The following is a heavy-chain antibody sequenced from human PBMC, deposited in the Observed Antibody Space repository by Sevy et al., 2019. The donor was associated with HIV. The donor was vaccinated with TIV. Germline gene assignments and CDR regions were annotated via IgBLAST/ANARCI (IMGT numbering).Heavy chain of an antibody. CDR2: IFSGGRT. CDR1: GFAVSDNC. V-gene: IGHV3-53*01. CDR3: ARDRVVHNDYIFVAYYYGMDV. J-gene: IGHJ6*02. D-gene: IGHD4-4*01. Sequence: GGCLRLSCAVSGFAVSDNCMSWVRQSPGKGLEWVSVIFSGGRTSYADSVKGRFTVSRDGSKNTLYLQMDNLRAEDTATYYCARDRVVHNDYIFVAYYYGMDVWGQGTTVTVSS.